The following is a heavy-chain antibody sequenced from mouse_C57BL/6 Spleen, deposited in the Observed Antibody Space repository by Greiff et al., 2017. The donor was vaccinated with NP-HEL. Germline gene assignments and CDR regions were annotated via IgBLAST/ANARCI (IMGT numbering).Heavy chain of an antibody. CDR2: IDPSDSYT. V-gene: IGHV1-50*01. D-gene: IGHD2-4*01. CDR1: GYTFTSYW. CDR3: ARKEVYYDYDGLMDY. Sequence: QVQLQQPGAELVKPGASVKLSCKASGYTFTSYWMQWVKQRPGQGLEWIGEIDPSDSYTNYNQNFKGKATLTVDTSSSTAYMHLSNLTSEDSAVYYCARKEVYYDYDGLMDYWGQGTSVTVSS. J-gene: IGHJ4*01.